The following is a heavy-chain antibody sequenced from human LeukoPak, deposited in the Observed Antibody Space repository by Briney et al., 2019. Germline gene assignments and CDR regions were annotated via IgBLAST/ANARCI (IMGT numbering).Heavy chain of an antibody. D-gene: IGHD3-3*01. V-gene: IGHV6-1*01. Sequence: SQALSLTCAISGDSVSSNGAAWNWIRQSPSRGLEWLGRTYYRSQEWYTDYAPSVKGRITLNPDTSKNQFSLQLNSVTPEDTAVYYCGRETDFGVVTNWGQGTLVTVSS. CDR3: GRETDFGVVTN. CDR1: GDSVSSNGAA. CDR2: TYYRSQEWYT. J-gene: IGHJ4*02.